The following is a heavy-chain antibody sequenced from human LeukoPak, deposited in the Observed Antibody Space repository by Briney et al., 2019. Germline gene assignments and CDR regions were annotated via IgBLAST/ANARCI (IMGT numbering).Heavy chain of an antibody. CDR1: GGSISGYY. CDR3: ARHDSYALGSHPLDV. CDR2: IHYSGTT. J-gene: IGHJ6*02. V-gene: IGHV4-59*08. D-gene: IGHD3-10*01. Sequence: SDTLSLTCTVSGGSISGYYWSWIRLPPGKGLEWIAYIHYSGTTNYNPSLRRRLTISLDTAKKQLSLKVISVTATDAAVYFCARHDSYALGSHPLDVWGQGTTVIVSS.